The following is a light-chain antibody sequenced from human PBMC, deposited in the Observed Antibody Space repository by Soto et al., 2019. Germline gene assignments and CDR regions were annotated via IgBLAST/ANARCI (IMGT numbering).Light chain of an antibody. CDR2: DGS. CDR1: QSIGTW. CDR3: QQYASYAPST. V-gene: IGKV1-5*01. Sequence: DIQLTQSPSTLSASVGDRLTITCRASQSIGTWLASYQHRPGEGPKLLFHDGSTLESGVPSRFSGSGSATEFSLTISSLEAGDSGTYHCQQYASYAPSTFGQGTKVEIK. J-gene: IGKJ1*01.